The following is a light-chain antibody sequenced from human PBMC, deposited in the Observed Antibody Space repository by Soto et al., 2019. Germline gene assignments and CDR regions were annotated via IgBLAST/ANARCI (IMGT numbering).Light chain of an antibody. CDR1: SSDVGNYHL. CDR2: EVT. CDR3: SSYAASNNFYFV. Sequence: TGASSDVGNYHLVSWYQPHPGKAPKVMIYEVTKRPSGVPDRFSGSKSGNTASLTVSGLQAEDEADYYCSSYAASNNFYFVFGGGTKVTVL. J-gene: IGLJ3*02. V-gene: IGLV2-8*01.